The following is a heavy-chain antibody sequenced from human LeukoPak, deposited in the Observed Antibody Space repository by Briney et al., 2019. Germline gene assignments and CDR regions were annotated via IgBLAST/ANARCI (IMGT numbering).Heavy chain of an antibody. D-gene: IGHD5/OR15-5a*01. Sequence: GGSLRLSCAASGFTFSSFGMNWVRQAPGKGLEWISYISTSSLNTIHYADSVKGRFTISRDNAKNSLFLQMNSLRAQDTAVYYCARSLSTDFDYWGQGILVTVSS. J-gene: IGHJ4*02. CDR1: GFTFSSFG. V-gene: IGHV3-48*04. CDR2: ISTSSLNTI. CDR3: ARSLSTDFDY.